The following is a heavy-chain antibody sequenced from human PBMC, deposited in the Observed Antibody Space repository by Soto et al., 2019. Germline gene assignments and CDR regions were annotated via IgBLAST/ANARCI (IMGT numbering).Heavy chain of an antibody. J-gene: IGHJ4*02. D-gene: IGHD2-21*01. CDR1: GFSVSTPGMR. CDR3: ARVWIADCFGY. CDR2: IDWDDDT. Sequence: SGPTVVNPTQTRTLPCTFSGFSVSTPGMRVSWIRQPPGKALECLARIDWDDDTFYSPSLKNSLTISKDTYKSQVVLTVANTDPTDKAIYYSARVWIADCFGYCGKGAMVTDSS. V-gene: IGHV2-70*04.